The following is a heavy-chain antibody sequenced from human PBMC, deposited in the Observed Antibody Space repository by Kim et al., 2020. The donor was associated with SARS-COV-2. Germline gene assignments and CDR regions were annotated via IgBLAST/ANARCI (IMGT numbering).Heavy chain of an antibody. V-gene: IGHV4-61*08. CDR3: AGDRGYIGHAYYFNY. CDR1: GDSVSTGAYY. D-gene: IGHD2-15*01. J-gene: IGHJ4*02. Sequence: SETLSLTCIVSGDSVSTGAYYWTWIRQPPGKALEYIGSIFSSGTTNYNPSLKSRVTISVDTSKNQFSLKMTSMTAADTAVYYCAGDRGYIGHAYYFNYWGQGTLVTVSS. CDR2: IFSSGTT.